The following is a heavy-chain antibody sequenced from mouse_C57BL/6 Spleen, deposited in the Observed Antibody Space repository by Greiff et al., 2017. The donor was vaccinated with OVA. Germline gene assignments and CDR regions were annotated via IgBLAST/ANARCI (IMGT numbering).Heavy chain of an antibody. CDR1: GYAFSSSW. Sequence: VKLMESGPELVKPGASVKISCKASGYAFSSSWMNWVKQRPGKGLEWIGRIYPGDGDTNYNGKFKGKATLTADKSSSTAYMQLSSLTSEDSAVYFCARGDLIYYGTLYAMDYWGQGTSVTVSS. J-gene: IGHJ4*01. CDR2: IYPGDGDT. V-gene: IGHV1-82*01. D-gene: IGHD2-1*01. CDR3: ARGDLIYYGTLYAMDY.